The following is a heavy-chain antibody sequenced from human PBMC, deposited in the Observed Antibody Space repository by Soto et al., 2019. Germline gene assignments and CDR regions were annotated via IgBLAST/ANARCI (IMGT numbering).Heavy chain of an antibody. CDR2: ISSSSSYI. J-gene: IGHJ4*02. D-gene: IGHD2-15*01. CDR3: ARVGSGGYTGGF. Sequence: EVQLVESGGGLVKPGGSLRLSCAASGFTFSKYSMNWVRQAPGKGLEWVSSISSSSSYIYYADSVKGRFTTSRDNGKNVRDLGMNSVRAEDTGGYYCARVGSGGYTGGFRGQGTLVPVFS. CDR1: GFTFSKYS. V-gene: IGHV3-21*01.